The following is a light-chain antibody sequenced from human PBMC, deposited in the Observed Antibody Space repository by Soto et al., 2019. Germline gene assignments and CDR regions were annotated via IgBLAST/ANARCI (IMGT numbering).Light chain of an antibody. J-gene: IGKJ1*01. CDR2: AAS. CDR3: HQTAANPWT. Sequence: DIQMTQSPSSLSASVGDRVTITCRASQNIGVYLNWYQKKPGKAPELLIHAASSLQSGVPSTFSGSGSGTDFALTISSLQPEDFATYYCHQTAANPWTFAQGTKVDIK. CDR1: QNIGVY. V-gene: IGKV1-39*01.